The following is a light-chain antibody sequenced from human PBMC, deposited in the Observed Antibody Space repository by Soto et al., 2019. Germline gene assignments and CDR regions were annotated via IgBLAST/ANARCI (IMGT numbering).Light chain of an antibody. J-gene: IGKJ1*01. CDR1: QSVSSN. CDR2: GAS. V-gene: IGKV3-15*01. CDR3: QQYNNWPQT. Sequence: ERVIMHSPATLSVSPGERVTLSCNASQSVSSNVAWYQQKPGQDPRLLIYGASTRATGIPARFSGSGSGTEFTLTISSLQSEDFAVYYCQQYNNWPQTFGQGTKVDI.